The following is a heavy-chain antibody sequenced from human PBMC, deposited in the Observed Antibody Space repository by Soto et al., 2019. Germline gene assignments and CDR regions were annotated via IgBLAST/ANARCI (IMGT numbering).Heavy chain of an antibody. D-gene: IGHD3-9*01. V-gene: IGHV4-31*03. J-gene: IGHJ4*01. CDR1: GASISSEPVY. CDR3: ARDSRGYAETGEYFAPLGFDS. Sequence: SETLSLTCTASGASISSEPVYWSWFRRFPGKGLEWVGSFFHTGGTSPNPSLRGRVAIFVDTSKDQFSLRLSSDTAADTAVYYCARDSRGYAETGEYFAPLGFDSWSQGTGVTVSS. CDR2: FFHTGGT.